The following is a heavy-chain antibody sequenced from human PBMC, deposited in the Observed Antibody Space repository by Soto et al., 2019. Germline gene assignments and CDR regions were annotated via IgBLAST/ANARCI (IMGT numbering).Heavy chain of an antibody. CDR1: GYAFTSYS. J-gene: IGHJ5*02. CDR2: INAGNGNT. V-gene: IGHV1-3*01. D-gene: IGHD2-2*01. Sequence: ASVKVSCKASGYAFTSYSRHWVRQAPGQRLEWMGWINAGNGNTKYSQKFQGRVTITRDTSASTAYMELSSLRSEDTAVYYCARGKFPIGPPLVPAAMPPLGDWFDPWGQGTLVTVSS. CDR3: ARGKFPIGPPLVPAAMPPLGDWFDP.